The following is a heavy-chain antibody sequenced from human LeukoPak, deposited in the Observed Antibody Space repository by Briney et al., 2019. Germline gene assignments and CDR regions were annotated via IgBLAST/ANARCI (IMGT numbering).Heavy chain of an antibody. CDR1: GFTFSRFS. D-gene: IGHD3-22*01. Sequence: GGSLRLSCAASGFTFSRFSMNWVRQAPGQGLEWVSYISSSGSTIYYADSVKGRFIISRDNAKNSLYLQMNSLRAEDTAVYYCAVLSYDSSGYSRDYWGQGTLVTVSS. CDR2: ISSSGSTI. V-gene: IGHV3-48*04. CDR3: AVLSYDSSGYSRDY. J-gene: IGHJ4*02.